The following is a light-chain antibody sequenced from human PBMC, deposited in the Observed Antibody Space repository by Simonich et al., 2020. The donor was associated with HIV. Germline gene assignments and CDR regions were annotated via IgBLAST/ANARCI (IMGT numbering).Light chain of an antibody. Sequence: QSALTQPRSVSGSPGQSITISCTGTSSDVGAYNYVSWYQKHPGKAPNLMIYDVTKRPSGVSNRFSGSKSGNTASLTISGLQAEDEADYYCSSYTSSTTWVFGGGTKVTVL. V-gene: IGLV2-14*01. CDR1: SSDVGAYNY. CDR3: SSYTSSTTWV. J-gene: IGLJ3*02. CDR2: DVT.